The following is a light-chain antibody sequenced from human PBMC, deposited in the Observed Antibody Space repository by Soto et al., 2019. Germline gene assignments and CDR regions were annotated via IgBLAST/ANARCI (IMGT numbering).Light chain of an antibody. J-gene: IGLJ2*01. CDR1: NGHNTNA. V-gene: IGLV4-69*01. Sequence: QLVLTQSPSASASLGASVKLTCTLSNGHNTNAIAWHQQRPEKGPRFLMKLNNDGSHNRGGGIPDRFSGSSSGAARYLTISLLQSEDEADYYSQSRDTGMVFAAGTMLTVL. CDR3: QSRDTGMV. CDR2: LNNDGSH.